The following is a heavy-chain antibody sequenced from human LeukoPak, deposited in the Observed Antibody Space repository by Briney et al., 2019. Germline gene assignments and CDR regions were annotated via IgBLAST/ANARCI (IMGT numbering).Heavy chain of an antibody. CDR1: GYTFTGYY. D-gene: IGHD1-26*01. V-gene: IGHV1-2*02. CDR2: INPNSGGT. CDR3: VRSGEYNSGSYDP. J-gene: IGHJ5*02. Sequence: GASVKVSCKASGYTFTGYYIHWVRQAPGQGLEWMGWINPNSGGTNYAQKFQGRVTMTRDTSISTAYMELSRLRSDDTAVFYCVRSGEYNSGSYDPWGQGTLVTVSS.